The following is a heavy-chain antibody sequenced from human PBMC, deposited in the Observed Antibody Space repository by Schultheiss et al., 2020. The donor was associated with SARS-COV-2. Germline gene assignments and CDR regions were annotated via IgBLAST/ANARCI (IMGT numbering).Heavy chain of an antibody. Sequence: GGSLRLSCAASGFTFSSYAMSWVRQAPGKGLECVSRISDSGGSTYYADSVKGRFTISRDNSKDTLYLQMNSLRVEDTAVYYCARGRDTSGYSALDIWGQGTMVTVSS. J-gene: IGHJ3*02. V-gene: IGHV3-23*01. D-gene: IGHD3-22*01. CDR3: ARGRDTSGYSALDI. CDR2: ISDSGGST. CDR1: GFTFSSYA.